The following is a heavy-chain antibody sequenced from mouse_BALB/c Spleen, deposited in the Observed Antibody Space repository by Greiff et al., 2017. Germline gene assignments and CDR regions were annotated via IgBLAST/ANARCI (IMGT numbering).Heavy chain of an antibody. V-gene: IGHV1-7*01. CDR3: ARWHGNYYAMDY. CDR1: GYTFTSYW. J-gene: IGHJ4*01. Sequence: VQLQESGAELAKPGASVKMSCKASGYTFTSYWMHWVKQRPGQGLEWIGYINPSTGYTEYNQKFKDKATLTADKSSSTAYMQLSSLTSEDSAVYYCARWHGNYYAMDYWGQGTSVTVSS. D-gene: IGHD1-1*01. CDR2: INPSTGYT.